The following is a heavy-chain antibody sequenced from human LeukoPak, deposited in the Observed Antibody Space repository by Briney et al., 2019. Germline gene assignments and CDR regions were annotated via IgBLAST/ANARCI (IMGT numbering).Heavy chain of an antibody. CDR1: GCTFSSYW. CDR2: IKQDGSEK. Sequence: GGSLRLSCAGSGCTFSSYWMSWVRQAPGKGLEWVANIKQDGSEKYYVDSVKGRFTISRDNAKNSLYLQMNSLRAEDTAVYYCAGTPLWFGELLLDYWGQGTLVTVSS. J-gene: IGHJ4*02. V-gene: IGHV3-7*03. D-gene: IGHD3-10*01. CDR3: AGTPLWFGELLLDY.